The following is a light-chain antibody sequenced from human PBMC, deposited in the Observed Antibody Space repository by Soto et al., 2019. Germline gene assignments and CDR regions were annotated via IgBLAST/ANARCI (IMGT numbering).Light chain of an antibody. Sequence: QPVLTQSPSASASLGASVKLTCTLSSGHSSYAIAWHQQQPEKGPRYLMKLNSDGSHSKGDGIPDRFSGSSPGAERYLAISLLQSEEEADYYCQTWGTGMLVFGGGTKLTVL. CDR3: QTWGTGMLV. V-gene: IGLV4-69*01. CDR1: SGHSSYA. J-gene: IGLJ2*01. CDR2: LNSDGSH.